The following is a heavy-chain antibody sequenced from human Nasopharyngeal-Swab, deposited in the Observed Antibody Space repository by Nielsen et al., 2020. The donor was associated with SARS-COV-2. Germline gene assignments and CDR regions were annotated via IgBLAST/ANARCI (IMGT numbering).Heavy chain of an antibody. CDR1: GFTFSSYA. CDR3: ARAGSGSYYYGMDV. D-gene: IGHD3-10*01. V-gene: IGHV3-30-3*01. CDR2: ISYDGSNK. Sequence: GGSLRLSCAASGFTFSSYAMHWVRQAPGKGLEWVAVISYDGSNKYYADSVKGRFTISRDNSKNTLYLQMNSLRAEDTAAYYCARAGSGSYYYGMDVWGQGTTVTVSS. J-gene: IGHJ6*02.